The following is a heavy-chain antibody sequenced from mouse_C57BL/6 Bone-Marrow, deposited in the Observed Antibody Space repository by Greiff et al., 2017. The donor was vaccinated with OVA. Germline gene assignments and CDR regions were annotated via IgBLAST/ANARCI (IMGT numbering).Heavy chain of an antibody. CDR3: YYYGSSYGYFDV. Sequence: EVQLQQSGTVLARPGASVKMSCKTSGYTFTSYWMHWVKQRPGQGLEWIGAIYPGNSDTSYNQKFKGKAKLTAVTSASTAYMELSSLTNEDSAVYYWYYYGSSYGYFDVWGTGTTVTVSS. J-gene: IGHJ1*03. CDR2: IYPGNSDT. V-gene: IGHV1-5*01. D-gene: IGHD1-1*01. CDR1: GYTFTSYW.